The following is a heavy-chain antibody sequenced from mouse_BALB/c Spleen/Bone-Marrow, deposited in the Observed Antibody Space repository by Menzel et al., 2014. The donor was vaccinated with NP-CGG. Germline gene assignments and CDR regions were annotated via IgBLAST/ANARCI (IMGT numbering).Heavy chain of an antibody. CDR3: ALYYDYDVGY. Sequence: EVKLEESGAERVKPGASVKLSCTASGFNIKDTYMHWVKQRPEQGLEWIGRIDPANGNTKYDPKFQGKATITADTSSNTAYLQLSSLTSEDTAVYYCALYYDYDVGYWGQGTTLTVSS. CDR1: GFNIKDTY. J-gene: IGHJ2*01. CDR2: IDPANGNT. D-gene: IGHD2-4*01. V-gene: IGHV14-3*02.